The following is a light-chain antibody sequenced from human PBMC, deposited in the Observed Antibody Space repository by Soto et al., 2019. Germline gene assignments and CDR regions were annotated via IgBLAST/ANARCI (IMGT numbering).Light chain of an antibody. CDR2: GAS. V-gene: IGKV3-20*01. CDR3: QQYGSSPQT. J-gene: IGKJ1*01. CDR1: QSVSSSY. Sequence: EIVLTQSPGTLSLSPGERATLSCRASQSVSSSYLAWYKQKPGQAPRLLIYGASSRATGIPDRFSGSGSGTDFTLTISRLETEEFAVYYCQQYGSSPQTFGQGTKVEIK.